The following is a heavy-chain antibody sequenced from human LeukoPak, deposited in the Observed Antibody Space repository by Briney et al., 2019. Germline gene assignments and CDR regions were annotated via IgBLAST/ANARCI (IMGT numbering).Heavy chain of an antibody. J-gene: IGHJ4*02. CDR1: GYTFTSYG. Sequence: GASVKVSCKASGYTFTSYGISWVRQAPGQGLEWMGWINPNSGGTNYAQKFQGRVTMTRDTSISTAYMELSRLRSDDTAVYYCARDRPSAKFVVVVAATFPDYWGQGTLVTVSS. CDR2: INPNSGGT. V-gene: IGHV1-2*02. CDR3: ARDRPSAKFVVVVAATFPDY. D-gene: IGHD2-15*01.